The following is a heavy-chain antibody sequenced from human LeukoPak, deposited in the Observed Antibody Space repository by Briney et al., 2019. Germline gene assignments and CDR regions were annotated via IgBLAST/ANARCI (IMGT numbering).Heavy chain of an antibody. CDR1: GGSISSGGYS. D-gene: IGHD5-18*01. CDR2: IYHSGST. V-gene: IGHV4-30-2*01. Sequence: SQTLSLTCAVSGGSISSGGYSWSWIRQPPGKGLEWIGYIYHSGSTYYNPSLKSRVTISVDRSKNQFSLKLSSVTAADTAVYYCARISYGGDYYFDYWGQGTLVTVSS. CDR3: ARISYGGDYYFDY. J-gene: IGHJ4*02.